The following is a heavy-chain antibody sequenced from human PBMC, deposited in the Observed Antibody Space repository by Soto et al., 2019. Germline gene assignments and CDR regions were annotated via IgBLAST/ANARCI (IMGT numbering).Heavy chain of an antibody. J-gene: IGHJ3*02. D-gene: IGHD3-22*01. Sequence: VESLKISCKGSGYSFAIYWIGWVRQMPGKGLEWMGIIYPGDSDTRYSPSFQGQVTISADKSINTAYLHWSSLKASDTAMYFCALRWGDYDDSSPYSFDPLDRRGHGTMVTVAS. CDR2: IYPGDSDT. CDR3: ALRWGDYDDSSPYSFDPLDR. CDR1: GYSFAIYW. V-gene: IGHV5-51*01.